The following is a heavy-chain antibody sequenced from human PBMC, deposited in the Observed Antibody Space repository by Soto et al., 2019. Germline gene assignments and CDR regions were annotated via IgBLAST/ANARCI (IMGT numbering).Heavy chain of an antibody. CDR1: GGTFSSYI. D-gene: IGHD6-19*01. J-gene: IGHJ5*02. Sequence: QVQLVQSGAEVTKPGSSVKVSCKASGGTFSSYIISWVRQAPGQGLEWMGRIIPIVGIANYAQRFQGGVTITADKPKSTAYRERSSLGSEGTAGYYSARGGVAGFDPWGQGTLVTVSS. CDR2: IIPIVGIA. CDR3: ARGGVAGFDP. V-gene: IGHV1-69*02.